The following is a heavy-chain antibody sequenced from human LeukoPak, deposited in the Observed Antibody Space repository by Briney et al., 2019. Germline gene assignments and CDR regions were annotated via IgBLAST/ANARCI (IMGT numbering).Heavy chain of an antibody. CDR3: ARGPYGDYNFDY. Sequence: SETLSLTCTVSGGSVSSDNYYWNWIRQPPGKGLEWIGYIYYSGSTNYNPSLKSRVTISLDTSKNQLSLRLNSVTAADTAVYYCARGPYGDYNFDYWGQGTLVTVSS. J-gene: IGHJ4*02. CDR1: GGSVSSDNYY. CDR2: IYYSGST. V-gene: IGHV4-61*01. D-gene: IGHD4-17*01.